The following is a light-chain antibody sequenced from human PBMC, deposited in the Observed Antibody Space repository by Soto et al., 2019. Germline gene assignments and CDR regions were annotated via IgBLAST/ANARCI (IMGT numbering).Light chain of an antibody. V-gene: IGKV3-20*01. CDR1: QSVSSSY. J-gene: IGKJ5*01. CDR2: GAS. CDR3: QQYGSSQIT. Sequence: EIVWKQSPGTLSLSPGERATLSGLASQSVSSSYLAWYQQKPGQAPRLLIYGASSRATGIPDRFSGSGSGTDFTLTISRLEPEDFAVYYCQQYGSSQITFGQGTRLEIK.